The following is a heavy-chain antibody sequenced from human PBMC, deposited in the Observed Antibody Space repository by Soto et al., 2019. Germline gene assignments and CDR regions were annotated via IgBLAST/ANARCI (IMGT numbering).Heavy chain of an antibody. CDR1: GFTFGSYG. CDR2: ISYDGSNK. V-gene: IGHV3-30*18. CDR3: AKTPALYGDSLFDY. D-gene: IGHD4-17*01. Sequence: QVQLVESGGGVVQPGRSLRLSCAASGFTFGSYGMHWVRQAPGKGLEWVAVISYDGSNKYYADSVKGRFTISRDNSKNTLYLQMNSLRAEDTAVYYCAKTPALYGDSLFDYWGQGTLVTVSS. J-gene: IGHJ4*02.